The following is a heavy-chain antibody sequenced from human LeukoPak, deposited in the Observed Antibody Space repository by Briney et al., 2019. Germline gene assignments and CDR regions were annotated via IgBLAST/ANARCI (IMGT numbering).Heavy chain of an antibody. CDR3: ASLEGGPSDGR. Sequence: GGSLRLSCEVSGFPVRSRYMTWVRQPPGKGLECVAVIYSGGTTYHIDSVKGRFTISRDISKSTMYLEMNNLRVGDTATYYCASLEGGPSDGRWGQGTLVIVSS. J-gene: IGHJ4*02. V-gene: IGHV3-53*01. D-gene: IGHD3-3*01. CDR1: GFPVRSRY. CDR2: IYSGGTT.